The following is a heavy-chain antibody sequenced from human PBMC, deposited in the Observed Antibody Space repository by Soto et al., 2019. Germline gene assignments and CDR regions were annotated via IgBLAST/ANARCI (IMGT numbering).Heavy chain of an antibody. CDR3: ARDNRRYDFWSGPYFDY. CDR2: IKQDGSEK. D-gene: IGHD3-3*01. Sequence: HPGGSLRLSCAASGFTFSSYWMSWVRQAPGKGLEWVANIKQDGSEKYYVDSVKGRFTISRDNAKNSLYLQMNSLRAEDTAVYYCARDNRRYDFWSGPYFDYWGQGTLVTVSS. V-gene: IGHV3-7*01. J-gene: IGHJ4*02. CDR1: GFTFSSYW.